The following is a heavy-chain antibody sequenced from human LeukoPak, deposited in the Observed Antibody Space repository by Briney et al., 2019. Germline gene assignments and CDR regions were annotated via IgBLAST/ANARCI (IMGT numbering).Heavy chain of an antibody. CDR3: ARHGWDSGGSYNYAFDI. CDR2: INHSGST. Sequence: NPSETLSLTCAVYGGSFSGYYWSWIRQPPGKGLEWIGEINHSGSTNYNPSLKSRVTMSVDTSKTHFSLKLNSVTAADTAVYYCARHGWDSGGSYNYAFDIWGQGTMASVSS. D-gene: IGHD6-19*01. CDR1: GGSFSGYY. J-gene: IGHJ3*02. V-gene: IGHV4-34*01.